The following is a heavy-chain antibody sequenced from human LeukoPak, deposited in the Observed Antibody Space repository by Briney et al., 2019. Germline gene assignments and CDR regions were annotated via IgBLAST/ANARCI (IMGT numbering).Heavy chain of an antibody. D-gene: IGHD6-19*01. CDR3: ARDLGRRGSGWYGGYFDY. J-gene: IGHJ4*02. V-gene: IGHV4-30-2*01. CDR2: IYHSGSA. Sequence: PSETLSLTCTVSGGSISSGGYYWSWIRQPPGKGLEWIGNIYHSGSAYYNPSLKSRVTISVDTSKNQFSLKLSSVTAADTAVYYCARDLGRRGSGWYGGYFDYWGQGTLVTVSS. CDR1: GGSISSGGYY.